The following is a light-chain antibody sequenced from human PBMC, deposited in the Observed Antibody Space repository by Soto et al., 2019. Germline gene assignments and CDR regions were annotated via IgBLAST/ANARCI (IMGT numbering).Light chain of an antibody. CDR2: EVS. J-gene: IGLJ1*01. V-gene: IGLV2-14*01. CDR1: SSDVGGYNY. Sequence: QSALTQPASVSGSPGQSITISCTGTSSDVGGYNYVSWYQHHPGKAPKLMIFEVSNRPSGVSNRFSGSKSGNTASLTISGLQAEDEGDYYCSSYTGSSTYVFGSGTRSPS. CDR3: SSYTGSSTYV.